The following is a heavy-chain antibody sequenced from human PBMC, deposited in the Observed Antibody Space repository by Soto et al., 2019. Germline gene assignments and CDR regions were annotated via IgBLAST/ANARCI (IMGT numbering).Heavy chain of an antibody. J-gene: IGHJ6*02. V-gene: IGHV4-39*01. Sequence: PSETLSLTCTVSGGSISSSSYYWGWIRQPPGKGLEWIGSIYYSGSTYYNPSLKSRATISVDTSKNQFSLKLSSVTAADTAVYYCASQAGFYYYSGMDVWGQGTTVTVSS. CDR2: IYYSGST. D-gene: IGHD6-19*01. CDR1: GGSISSSSYY. CDR3: ASQAGFYYYSGMDV.